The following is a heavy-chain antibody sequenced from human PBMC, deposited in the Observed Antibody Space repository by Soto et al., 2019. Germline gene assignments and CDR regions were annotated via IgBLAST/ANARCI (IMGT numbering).Heavy chain of an antibody. D-gene: IGHD3-3*01. V-gene: IGHV3-48*03. CDR3: ARDGPGVVSYYFDY. Sequence: PVGSLRLSCAASGFTFSSYEMNWVRQAPGKGLEWVSYISSSGSTIYYADSVKGRFTISRDNAKNSLYLQMNSLRAEDTAVYYCARDGPGVVSYYFDYWGQGTLVTVSS. CDR2: ISSSGSTI. CDR1: GFTFSSYE. J-gene: IGHJ4*02.